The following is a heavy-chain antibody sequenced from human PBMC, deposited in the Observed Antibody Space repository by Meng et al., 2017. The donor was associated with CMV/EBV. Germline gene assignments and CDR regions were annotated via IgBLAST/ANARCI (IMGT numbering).Heavy chain of an antibody. V-gene: IGHV3-21*01. D-gene: IGHD4-11*01. Sequence: GGSLRLSCAASGFTFSSYSMNWVRQAPGKGLEWVSSISSSSSYIYYADSVKGRFTISRDNAKNSLYLQMNSLRAEDTAAYYCARVGYSNYEPLYYYYGMDVWGQGTTVTVSS. J-gene: IGHJ6*02. CDR1: GFTFSSYS. CDR2: ISSSSSYI. CDR3: ARVGYSNYEPLYYYYGMDV.